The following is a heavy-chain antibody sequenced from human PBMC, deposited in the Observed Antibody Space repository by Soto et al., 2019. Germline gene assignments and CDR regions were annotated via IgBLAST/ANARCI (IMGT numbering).Heavy chain of an antibody. CDR1: GYTFDRYG. D-gene: IGHD3-3*01. CDR3: ARMLFGVVLSPFDY. J-gene: IGHJ4*02. CDR2: INVDNDVT. V-gene: IGHV1-18*01. Sequence: QVQLVQSAAEVKTPGASVKVSCKASGYTFDRYGLSWVRQAPGQGLEWMGWINVDNDVTNYARDFEGRVSMTTDASTSTAYWELKSLRRDETAMYYCARMLFGVVLSPFDYWGQGPLVTVSS.